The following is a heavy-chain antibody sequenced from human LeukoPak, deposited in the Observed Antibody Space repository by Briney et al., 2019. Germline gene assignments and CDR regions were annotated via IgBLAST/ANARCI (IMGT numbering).Heavy chain of an antibody. CDR3: ARHSITGTASHFDY. Sequence: SETLSLTCTVSGGSISSSSYYWGWIRQPPGKGLEWIGSIYYSGSTYYNPSLKSRVTISVDTSKNQFSLKLSSVTAADTAVYYCARHSITGTASHFDYWGQGTLVTVSS. CDR1: GGSISSSSYY. D-gene: IGHD1-20*01. V-gene: IGHV4-39*01. J-gene: IGHJ4*02. CDR2: IYYSGST.